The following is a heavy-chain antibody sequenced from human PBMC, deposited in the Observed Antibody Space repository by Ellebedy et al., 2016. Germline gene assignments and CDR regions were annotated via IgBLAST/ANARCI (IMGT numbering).Heavy chain of an antibody. CDR1: GFPFRNFF. CDR3: RQGHYFDQ. CDR2: ISGAGYTT. Sequence: GESLKISCVASGFPFRNFFMTWIRRAPGKGLVWVATISGAGYTTFFADSVKGRFTISRDNSKNTLYLQMNNLRVDDTALYYCRQGHYFDQWGQGALVTVSS. J-gene: IGHJ4*02. V-gene: IGHV3-23*01.